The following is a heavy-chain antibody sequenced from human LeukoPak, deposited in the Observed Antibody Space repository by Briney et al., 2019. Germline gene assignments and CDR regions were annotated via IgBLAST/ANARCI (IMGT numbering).Heavy chain of an antibody. J-gene: IGHJ5*02. V-gene: IGHV3-20*04. Sequence: GGSLRLSCAASGFTFDDYGMNWVRQAPGKGLEWVSGINWNGGSTGYADSVKGRFTISRDNAKNSLYLQMNSLRAEDTALYYCARAAYSSTWFNWFDPWGQGTLVTVSS. D-gene: IGHD6-13*01. CDR2: INWNGGST. CDR1: GFTFDDYG. CDR3: ARAAYSSTWFNWFDP.